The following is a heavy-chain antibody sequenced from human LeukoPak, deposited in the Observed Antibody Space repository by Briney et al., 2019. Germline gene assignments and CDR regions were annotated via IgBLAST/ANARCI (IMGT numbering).Heavy chain of an antibody. V-gene: IGHV3-7*01. J-gene: IGHJ3*02. CDR3: ASGGGATRSGYAFDM. D-gene: IGHD1-26*01. CDR2: IKPDGREK. Sequence: GGSLRLSCTASGLTFRSYWMTWVRQAPGKGLEWVANIKPDGREKYYVDSVKGRFTISRDNAKNSLYMQMNSLRAEDTAVYYCASGGGATRSGYAFDMWGQGTMVTVSS. CDR1: GLTFRSYW.